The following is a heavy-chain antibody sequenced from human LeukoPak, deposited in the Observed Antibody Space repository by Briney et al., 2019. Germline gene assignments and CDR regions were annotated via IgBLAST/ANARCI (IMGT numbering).Heavy chain of an antibody. CDR2: MNPNSGNT. Sequence: ASVKVSCKASGYTFTSYDINWVRQATGQGLEWMGWMNPNSGNTGYAQKFQGRVTMTRNTSISTAYMEPSSLRSEDTAVYYCARGTSYDFWSGYYPKYYFDYWGQGTLVTVSS. CDR3: ARGTSYDFWSGYYPKYYFDY. D-gene: IGHD3-3*01. J-gene: IGHJ4*02. V-gene: IGHV1-8*01. CDR1: GYTFTSYD.